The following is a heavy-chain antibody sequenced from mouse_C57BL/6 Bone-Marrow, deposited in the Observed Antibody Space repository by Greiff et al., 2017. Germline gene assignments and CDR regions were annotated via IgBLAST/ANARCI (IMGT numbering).Heavy chain of an antibody. CDR3: ARDPISPSY. D-gene: IGHD6-5*01. CDR1: GFTFSSYA. V-gene: IGHV5-4*01. Sequence: EVKLQESGGGLVKPGGSLKLSCAASGFTFSSYAMSWVRQTPEKRLEWVATISDGGSYTYYPDNVKGRFTISRDNAKNNLYLPMSHLKSEDTAMYYCARDPISPSYWGQGTLVTVSA. CDR2: ISDGGSYT. J-gene: IGHJ3*01.